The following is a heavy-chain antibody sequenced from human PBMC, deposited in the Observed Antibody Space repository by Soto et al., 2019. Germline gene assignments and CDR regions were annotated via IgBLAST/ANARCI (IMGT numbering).Heavy chain of an antibody. CDR2: IYYSGST. Sequence: QVQLQEAGPGLMKPSQTLSLTCSVSGGSINSGDYYWSWIRQSPGKGLEWIGYIYYSGSTYYNPSLNRRSTISIDTSKNQFCLNVDSVTAADTAVYYCARLYTGYEAFDYWGQGTLVTVSS. CDR3: ARLYTGYEAFDY. CDR1: GGSINSGDYY. V-gene: IGHV4-30-4*01. J-gene: IGHJ4*02. D-gene: IGHD5-12*01.